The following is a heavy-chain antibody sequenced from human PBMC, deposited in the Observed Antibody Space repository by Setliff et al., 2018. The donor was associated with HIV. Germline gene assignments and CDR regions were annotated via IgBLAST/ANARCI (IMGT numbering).Heavy chain of an antibody. Sequence: HPGGSLRLSCVASGFTFSTFAMHWVRQAPGKGLEWVSVISYDGSRISYADSVKGRFTISRDNAKNTLYLQMNSLRAEDTAAYYCARADVTTVNYMDVWGKGTTVTVSS. CDR3: ARADVTTVNYMDV. J-gene: IGHJ6*03. D-gene: IGHD4-17*01. CDR1: GFTFSTFA. V-gene: IGHV3-30*07. CDR2: ISYDGSRI.